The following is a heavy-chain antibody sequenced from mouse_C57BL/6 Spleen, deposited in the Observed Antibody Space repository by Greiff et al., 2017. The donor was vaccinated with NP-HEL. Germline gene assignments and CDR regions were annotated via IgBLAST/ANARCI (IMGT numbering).Heavy chain of an antibody. CDR3: TTGLWLRRDFDY. CDR1: GFNIKNYY. Sequence: VHVKQSGAELVRPGASVKLSCTASGFNIKNYYMHWVKQRPEQGLEWIGRIDPEDGDTEYAPKFQGKATMTADTSSNTAYLQISSLTSEDTAVYYCTTGLWLRRDFDYWGQGTTLTVSS. V-gene: IGHV14-1*01. J-gene: IGHJ2*01. CDR2: IDPEDGDT. D-gene: IGHD2-2*01.